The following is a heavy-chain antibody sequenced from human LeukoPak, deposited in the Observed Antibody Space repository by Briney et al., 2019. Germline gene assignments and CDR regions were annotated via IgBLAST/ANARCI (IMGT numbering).Heavy chain of an antibody. D-gene: IGHD1-26*01. J-gene: IGHJ4*02. V-gene: IGHV4-4*02. Sequence: PSGTLSLTCGVSGGSISSTNWWSWVRQPPGQGLEWIGEISLSGVTNYNPSLKSRVTMSLDRSKNHLSLTLTSVTAADTAVYYCSRESGAFSPFGFWGQGTLVTVSS. CDR2: ISLSGVT. CDR3: SRESGAFSPFGF. CDR1: GGSISSTNW.